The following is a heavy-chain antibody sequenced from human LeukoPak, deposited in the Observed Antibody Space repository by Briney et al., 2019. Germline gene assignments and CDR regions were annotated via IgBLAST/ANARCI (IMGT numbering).Heavy chain of an antibody. CDR3: AREVSGSYYRFGFDY. CDR1: GFTFSNAW. CDR2: ISSSSSYI. Sequence: GGSLRLSCATSGFTFSNAWMNWVRQAPGKGLEWVSSISSSSSYIYYADSVKGRFTISRDNAKNSLYLQMNSLRAEDTAVYYCAREVSGSYYRFGFDYWGQGTLVTVSS. D-gene: IGHD1-26*01. V-gene: IGHV3-21*01. J-gene: IGHJ4*02.